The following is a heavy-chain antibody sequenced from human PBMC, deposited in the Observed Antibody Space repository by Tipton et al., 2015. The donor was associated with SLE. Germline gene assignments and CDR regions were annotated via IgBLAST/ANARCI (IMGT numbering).Heavy chain of an antibody. CDR3: AREEQWLADWYFDL. J-gene: IGHJ2*01. CDR2: ISSSGSTI. CDR1: GFTFSSYA. Sequence: SLRLSCAASGFTFSSYAMSWVRQAPGKGLEWVSYISSSGSTIYYADSVKGRFTISRDNAKNSLYLQMNSLRAEDTAVYYCAREEQWLADWYFDLWGRGTLVTVSS. V-gene: IGHV3-11*01. D-gene: IGHD6-19*01.